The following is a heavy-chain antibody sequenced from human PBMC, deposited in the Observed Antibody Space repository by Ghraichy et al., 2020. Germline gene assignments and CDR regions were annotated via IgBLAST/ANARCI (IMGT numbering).Heavy chain of an antibody. CDR3: AGDLYRGGMDV. D-gene: IGHD3-10*01. J-gene: IGHJ6*02. CDR1: GGSVSSGSYY. CDR2: INHSGST. V-gene: IGHV4-61*01. Sequence: SETLSLTCTVSGGSVSSGSYYWSWIRQPPGKGLEWIGEINHSGSTNYNPSLKSRVTISVDTSKNQFSLKLSSVTAADTAVYYCAGDLYRGGMDVWGQGTTVTVPS.